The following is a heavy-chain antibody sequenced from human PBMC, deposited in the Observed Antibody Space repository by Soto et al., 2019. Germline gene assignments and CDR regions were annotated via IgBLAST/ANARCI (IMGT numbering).Heavy chain of an antibody. D-gene: IGHD6-19*01. CDR2: ISDSGENT. J-gene: IGHJ4*02. CDR3: AKADHWLGVN. V-gene: IGHV3-23*01. CDR1: GFTFSSNG. Sequence: GGSLRLSCAASGFTFSSNGMSWVRQSPGQGLEWVSGISDSGENTYYAESVRGRFTISRDNSKNTLYLQRNRLRAEDTAVYYCAKADHWLGVNWGRGPLVTVSS.